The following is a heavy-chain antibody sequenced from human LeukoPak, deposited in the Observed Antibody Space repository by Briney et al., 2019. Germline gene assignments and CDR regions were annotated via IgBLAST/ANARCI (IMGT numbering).Heavy chain of an antibody. CDR3: ARVLGYCSSTSCPHYYYYMDV. CDR1: GYTFTSYD. J-gene: IGHJ6*03. CDR2: MNPNSGNT. V-gene: IGHV1-8*03. D-gene: IGHD2-2*01. Sequence: ASVKVSCKASGYTFTSYDINWVRQATGQGLEWMGWMNPNSGNTGYAQKFQGRVTITRNTSISTAYMELSSLRSEDTAVYYCARVLGYCSSTSCPHYYYYMDVWGQGTTVTVSS.